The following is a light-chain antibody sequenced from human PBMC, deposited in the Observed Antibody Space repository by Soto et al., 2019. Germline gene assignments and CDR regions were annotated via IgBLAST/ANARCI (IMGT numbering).Light chain of an antibody. Sequence: NFMLTQPHSVSESPGKTVIISCTRSSGSIASNYVQWYQPRPGSSPTTVIYEDNQRPSGVPDRFSGSIDSSSNSASLTISALETEDEADYFCQSYDATNQVFGGGTKLTVL. CDR1: SGSIASNY. CDR3: QSYDATNQV. V-gene: IGLV6-57*01. J-gene: IGLJ3*02. CDR2: EDN.